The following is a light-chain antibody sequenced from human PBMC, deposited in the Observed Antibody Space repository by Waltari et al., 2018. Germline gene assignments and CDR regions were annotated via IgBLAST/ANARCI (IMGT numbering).Light chain of an antibody. CDR3: QQYDSLPWT. CDR2: DAS. V-gene: IGKV1-33*01. J-gene: IGKJ1*01. CDR1: QDIRSY. Sequence: DIQMTQSPSSLSASVGDRVTITCQASQDIRSYLNWYQQKPGTAPKVLIYDASMLDSGVPSRFSGSGSGTDFAVTITSLKPEDIATYYCQQYDSLPWTFGQGTKVEIK.